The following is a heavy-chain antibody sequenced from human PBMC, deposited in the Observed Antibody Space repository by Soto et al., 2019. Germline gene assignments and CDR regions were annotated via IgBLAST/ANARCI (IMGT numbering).Heavy chain of an antibody. D-gene: IGHD3-10*01. CDR2: IYYSGST. J-gene: IGHJ6*02. Sequence: TMCLSCTVSGGSISSGGYYWSWIRKHPGKGLEWIGYIYYSGSTYYNPSLKSRVTISVDTSKNQFSLKLSSVTAADTAVYYCARDYGSGSYNYYYYGMDVWRQGTTVTVSS. V-gene: IGHV4-31*03. CDR1: GGSISSGGYY. CDR3: ARDYGSGSYNYYYYGMDV.